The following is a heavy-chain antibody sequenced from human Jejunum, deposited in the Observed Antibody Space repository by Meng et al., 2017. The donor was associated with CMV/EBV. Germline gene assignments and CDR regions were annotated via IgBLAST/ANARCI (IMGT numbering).Heavy chain of an antibody. CDR2: INAYNGDT. CDR1: GNTVTSYG. Sequence: QALLEQAGGEVKKPGASVEVTCNASGNTVTSYGITWVRQAPGQGLEWMGWINAYNGDTNYAQTLQGRVTMTTDTSTSTAYMELRSLRSDDTAVYYCARVEVGITSGNYWGQGTLVTVSS. V-gene: IGHV1-18*01. D-gene: IGHD1-26*01. J-gene: IGHJ4*02. CDR3: ARVEVGITSGNY.